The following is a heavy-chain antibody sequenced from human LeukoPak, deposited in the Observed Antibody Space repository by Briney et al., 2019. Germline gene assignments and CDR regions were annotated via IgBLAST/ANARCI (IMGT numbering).Heavy chain of an antibody. V-gene: IGHV5-51*01. J-gene: IGHJ4*02. Sequence: GASLQISCQGSGYSFTSYWIGWVRQMPGKGLEWMGIIYPGDSDTRYSPSFQGQVTISADKSISTAYLQWSSLKASDTAMYYCARHSVTTSLDYWGQGTLVTVSS. D-gene: IGHD4-17*01. CDR3: ARHSVTTSLDY. CDR1: GYSFTSYW. CDR2: IYPGDSDT.